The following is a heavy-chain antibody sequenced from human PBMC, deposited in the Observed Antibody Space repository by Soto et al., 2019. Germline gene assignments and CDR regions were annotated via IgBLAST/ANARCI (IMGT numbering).Heavy chain of an antibody. Sequence: SETLSLTCTVSGGSISSGGYYWSWIRQHPGKGLEWIGYVYYSGSTYYNPSLKSRVTISVDTSKNQFSLKLSSVTAADTAVYYCARDRTPGYSSGHDAFDIWGQGTMVTVSS. J-gene: IGHJ3*02. CDR3: ARDRTPGYSSGHDAFDI. CDR1: GGSISSGGYY. CDR2: VYYSGST. V-gene: IGHV4-31*03. D-gene: IGHD6-19*01.